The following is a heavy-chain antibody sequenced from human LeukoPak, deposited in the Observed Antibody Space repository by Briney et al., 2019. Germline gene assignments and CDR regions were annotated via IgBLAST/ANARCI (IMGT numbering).Heavy chain of an antibody. Sequence: GGSLRLSCAASGLTFSDYYMSWLRHAPGKGLEWVSYISSSGSTIYYADSVKGRFTISRDNAKNSLYLQMNSLRAEDTAVYYCAKIIRWGSGSYYPYFDYWGQGTLVTVSS. CDR3: AKIIRWGSGSYYPYFDY. CDR1: GLTFSDYY. J-gene: IGHJ4*02. D-gene: IGHD3-10*01. CDR2: ISSSGSTI. V-gene: IGHV3-11*04.